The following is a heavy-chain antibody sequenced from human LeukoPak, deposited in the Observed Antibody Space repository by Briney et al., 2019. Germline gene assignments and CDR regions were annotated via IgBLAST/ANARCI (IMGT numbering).Heavy chain of an antibody. D-gene: IGHD6-19*01. Sequence: PGGSLRLSCADSGFTFSSYAMSWVRQAPGKGLEWVSAISGSGDSAYYADSVKGRFTVSRDNSKNTLYLQMNSLRAEDTAVYYCAAQWLVLGAFDIWGQGTMVTVSS. CDR2: ISGSGDSA. J-gene: IGHJ3*02. CDR1: GFTFSSYA. V-gene: IGHV3-23*01. CDR3: AAQWLVLGAFDI.